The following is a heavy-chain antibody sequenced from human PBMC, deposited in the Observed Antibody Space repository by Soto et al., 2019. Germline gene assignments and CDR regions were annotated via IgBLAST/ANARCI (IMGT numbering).Heavy chain of an antibody. V-gene: IGHV3-23*01. CDR3: ARRSSGWYFDY. Sequence: EVQLLESGGGLVQPGGSLRLSCAASGFSFSSYAMNWVRQAPGKGLEWVSVISVSGDSTYYADSVKGRFTISRDNSKNTMSLQMISLRAEDTAVYYCARRSSGWYFDYWGQGTLVIVSS. CDR2: ISVSGDST. CDR1: GFSFSSYA. D-gene: IGHD6-19*01. J-gene: IGHJ4*02.